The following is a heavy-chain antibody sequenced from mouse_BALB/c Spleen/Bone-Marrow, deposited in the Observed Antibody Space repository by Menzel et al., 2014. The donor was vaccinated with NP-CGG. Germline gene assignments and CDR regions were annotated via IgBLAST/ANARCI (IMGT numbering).Heavy chain of an antibody. D-gene: IGHD2-1*01. CDR2: IYPGDGDT. J-gene: IGHJ2*01. CDR3: ARGGNYRFDY. Sequence: QLQQSGPELVKPGASVKISCKASGYAFSSSWMNWVKRRPGQGLEWIGRIYPGDGDTNYNGKFKGKATLTADKSSSTAYMQLSSLTSVDSAVYFCARGGNYRFDYWGQGTTLTVSS. V-gene: IGHV1-82*01. CDR1: GYAFSSSW.